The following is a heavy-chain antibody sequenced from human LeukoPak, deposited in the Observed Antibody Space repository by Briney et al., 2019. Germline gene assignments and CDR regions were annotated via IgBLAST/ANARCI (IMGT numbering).Heavy chain of an antibody. CDR2: INRSGST. D-gene: IGHD4-11*01. Sequence: SETLSLTCAVYSGSFSDHYWAWIRQSPGKGLEWIGEINRSGSTNCDSSLKSRVTMSVDTFKDQFSLKLTSMTAEDTAVYYCARRVTIHYYIDVWSAGTPVTVSS. J-gene: IGHJ6*03. CDR1: SGSFSDHY. V-gene: IGHV4-34*01. CDR3: ARRVTIHYYIDV.